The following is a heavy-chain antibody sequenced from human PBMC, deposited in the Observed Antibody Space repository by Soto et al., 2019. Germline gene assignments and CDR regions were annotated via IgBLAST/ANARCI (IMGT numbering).Heavy chain of an antibody. Sequence: SETLSLTCAVYGGSFNGYHWSWIRQPPGKGLEWIGEINHSGSTNYNPSLKSRATISVDTSKNQFSLKLSSVTAADTAVYYCGRGIAMRVVVESDAPDKYYLDYWGQGTLVTVSS. CDR2: INHSGST. V-gene: IGHV4-34*01. CDR3: GRGIAMRVVVESDAPDKYYLDY. J-gene: IGHJ4*02. D-gene: IGHD3-22*01. CDR1: GGSFNGYH.